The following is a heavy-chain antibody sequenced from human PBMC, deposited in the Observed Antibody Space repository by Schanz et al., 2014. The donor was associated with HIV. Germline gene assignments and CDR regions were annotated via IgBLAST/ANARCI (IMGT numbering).Heavy chain of an antibody. CDR3: ARDDRISAAADY. D-gene: IGHD6-13*01. V-gene: IGHV3-33*01. CDR2: IWRDGSDK. CDR1: GFTFSSYG. J-gene: IGHJ4*02. Sequence: QVQLVESGGGVVQPGRSLRLPCAASGFTFSSYGMHWVRQAPGKGLEWVALIWRDGSDKYFADSVKGRFTISRDNSKNTLYLQMSSLRAEDTAMYYCARDDRISAAADYWGQGTLVTVSS.